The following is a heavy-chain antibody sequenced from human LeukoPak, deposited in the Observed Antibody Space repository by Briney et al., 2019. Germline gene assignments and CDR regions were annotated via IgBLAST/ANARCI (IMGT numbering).Heavy chain of an antibody. Sequence: GGSLRLSCTGTGFTFTNYWIHWVRQVPGKELVWVSRINSDGTSTNFADSVKGRFAISRDNAKNSLYLQMNSLRAEDTAVYYCARATYYYGSGSYSNWGQGTLVTVSS. V-gene: IGHV3-74*01. CDR2: INSDGTST. CDR3: ARATYYYGSGSYSN. CDR1: GFTFTNYW. J-gene: IGHJ4*02. D-gene: IGHD3-10*01.